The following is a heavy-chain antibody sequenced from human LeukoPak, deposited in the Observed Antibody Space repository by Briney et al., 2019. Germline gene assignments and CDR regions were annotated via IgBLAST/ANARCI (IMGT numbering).Heavy chain of an antibody. CDR3: ARGPQTRLFDY. V-gene: IGHV4-4*07. J-gene: IGHJ4*02. D-gene: IGHD1/OR15-1a*01. CDR2: TYPSGST. Sequence: PSETLSLTCTVSGGSISSYYWSWIRQPAGKGLEWIGRTYPSGSTNYNPSHKSRVTMSVDTSKNQFSLKLSSVTAADTAVYYCARGPQTRLFDYWGQGTLVTVSS. CDR1: GGSISSYY.